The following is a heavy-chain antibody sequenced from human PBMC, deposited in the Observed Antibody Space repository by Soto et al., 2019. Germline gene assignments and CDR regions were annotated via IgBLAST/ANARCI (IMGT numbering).Heavy chain of an antibody. Sequence: PSETLSLTCTVSGASISVHSYYWTWIRQPPGKGLEWIGSCYYSGSTYFNPSLKSRATISVDTSKNQFSLRLTSVTAADTAIYYYTRRYSCNDKYFDPWGPGALVTVSS. V-gene: IGHV4-39*07. CDR1: GASISVHSYY. J-gene: IGHJ5*02. CDR3: TRRYSCNDKYFDP. CDR2: CYYSGST. D-gene: IGHD5-12*01.